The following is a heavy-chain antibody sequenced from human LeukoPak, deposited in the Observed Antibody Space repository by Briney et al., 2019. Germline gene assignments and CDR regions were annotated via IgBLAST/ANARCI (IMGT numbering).Heavy chain of an antibody. CDR3: AIFCGGDCYRQDY. Sequence: SETLSLTCTVSGGSINNYYWSWIRQPAEKGLEWIGRMHPSGSTNYNPSLKSRVTISVDTSKNQFSLKLSSVTAADTAVYYCAIFCGGDCYRQDYWGQGTLVTVSS. CDR1: GGSINNYY. J-gene: IGHJ4*02. CDR2: MHPSGST. D-gene: IGHD2-21*02. V-gene: IGHV4-4*07.